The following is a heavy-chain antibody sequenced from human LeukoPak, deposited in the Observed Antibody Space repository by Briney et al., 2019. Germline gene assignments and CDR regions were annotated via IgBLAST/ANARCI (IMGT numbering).Heavy chain of an antibody. Sequence: SETLSLTCAVYGGSFSGYYWSWIRQPPGKGLEWIGEINHSGSTNYNPSLKSRVTISVDTSKNQFSLKLSSVTAADTAVYYCARGAGSGSYDYWGQGTLVTVSS. CDR3: ARGAGSGSYDY. D-gene: IGHD3-10*01. CDR2: INHSGST. CDR1: GGSFSGYY. V-gene: IGHV4-34*01. J-gene: IGHJ4*02.